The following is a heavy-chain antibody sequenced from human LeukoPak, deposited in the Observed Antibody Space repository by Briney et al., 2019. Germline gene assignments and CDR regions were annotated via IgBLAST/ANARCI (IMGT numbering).Heavy chain of an antibody. D-gene: IGHD2-2*01. CDR2: ISISSSTI. Sequence: PGGSLRLSCAASGFTFSSYWMSWVRQAPGKGLEWVSYISISSSTIYYGDSVKGRFTISRDNAKNSVYLQMNSLRDEDTAVYYCARELGYCSGTTCSVHYYGMDVWGQGTTVTVSS. CDR3: ARELGYCSGTTCSVHYYGMDV. V-gene: IGHV3-48*02. CDR1: GFTFSSYW. J-gene: IGHJ6*02.